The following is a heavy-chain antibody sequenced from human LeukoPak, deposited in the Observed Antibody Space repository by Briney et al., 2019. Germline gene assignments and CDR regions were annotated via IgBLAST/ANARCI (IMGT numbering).Heavy chain of an antibody. CDR1: GGSFSGYY. J-gene: IGHJ4*02. CDR2: INHSGST. CDR3: ARGARFGESTLYYFDY. D-gene: IGHD3-10*01. V-gene: IGHV4-34*01. Sequence: PSETLSLTCAAYGGSFSGYYWSWIRQPPGKGLEWIGEINHSGSTNYNPSLKSRVTISVDTSKNQFSLKLSSVTAADTAVYYCARGARFGESTLYYFDYWGQGTLVTVSS.